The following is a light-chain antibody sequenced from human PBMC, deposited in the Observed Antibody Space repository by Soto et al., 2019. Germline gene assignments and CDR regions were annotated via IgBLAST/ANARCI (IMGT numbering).Light chain of an antibody. CDR3: QQYNSYSLT. CDR2: RAS. Sequence: DVQMTQSPSTLSASVGDRFTITCRASQGVNIWLAWYQQKPGRAPKLLIHRASILESGVPSRFSGSGSGTEFTLTISSLQHDDFETYYCQQYNSYSLTLGGGTKVDIK. J-gene: IGKJ4*01. CDR1: QGVNIW. V-gene: IGKV1-5*03.